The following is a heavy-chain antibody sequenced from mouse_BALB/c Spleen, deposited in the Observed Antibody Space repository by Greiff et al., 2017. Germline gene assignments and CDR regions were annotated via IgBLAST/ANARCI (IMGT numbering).Heavy chain of an antibody. Sequence: QVQLQQSGAELARPGASVKLSCKASGYTFTSYWMQWVKQGPGQGLEWIGAIYPGDGDTRYTQKFKGKATLTADKSSSTAYMQLSSLASEDSAVYYCAREHGYYGYFDYWGQGTTLTVSS. CDR1: GYTFTSYW. D-gene: IGHD2-3*01. CDR3: AREHGYYGYFDY. V-gene: IGHV1-87*01. CDR2: IYPGDGDT. J-gene: IGHJ2*01.